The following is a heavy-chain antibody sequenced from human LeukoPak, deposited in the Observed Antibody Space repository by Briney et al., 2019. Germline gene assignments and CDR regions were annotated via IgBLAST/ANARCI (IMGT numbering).Heavy chain of an antibody. Sequence: NPSGTLSLTCAVSGGSISSSNWWSWVRQPPGKGLEWIGSIYYSGSTYYNPSLKSRVTISVDTSKNQFSLKLSSVTAADTAVYYCARPNYDILTGYPNWYFDLWGRGTLVTVSS. D-gene: IGHD3-9*01. CDR2: IYYSGST. CDR1: GGSISSSNW. CDR3: ARPNYDILTGYPNWYFDL. J-gene: IGHJ2*01. V-gene: IGHV4-4*02.